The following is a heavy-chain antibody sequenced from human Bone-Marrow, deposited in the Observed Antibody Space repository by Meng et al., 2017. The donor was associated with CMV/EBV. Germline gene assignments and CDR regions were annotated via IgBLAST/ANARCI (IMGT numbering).Heavy chain of an antibody. D-gene: IGHD2-2*01. CDR3: ARVADCSRTSCSFRYFDY. Sequence: LNIYNNFCSWVRPHPGKGLEWIGYIYYSGSSYYNPSLKSRLMISVDTSKNQFSLKLSSVTAADTAVYYCARVADCSRTSCSFRYFDYWGQGILVTVSS. V-gene: IGHV4-31*02. J-gene: IGHJ4*02. CDR2: IYYSGSS. CDR1: LNIYNNF.